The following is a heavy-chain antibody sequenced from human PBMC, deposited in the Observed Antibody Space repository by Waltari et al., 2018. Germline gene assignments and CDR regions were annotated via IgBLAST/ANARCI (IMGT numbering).Heavy chain of an antibody. J-gene: IGHJ4*02. CDR2: IYTSGST. D-gene: IGHD3-10*01. V-gene: IGHV4-61*09. Sequence: QVQLHESGPGLVKPSQTLSLTCTVSGGSISSGSFYWNWIRQPAGKGLEWIGVIYTSGSTNYNPSLKSRVTISADTSKNQFSLKLTSVTAADTAVYYCAREGGFSYRSEHWGQGALVTVAS. CDR3: AREGGFSYRSEH. CDR1: GGSISSGSFY.